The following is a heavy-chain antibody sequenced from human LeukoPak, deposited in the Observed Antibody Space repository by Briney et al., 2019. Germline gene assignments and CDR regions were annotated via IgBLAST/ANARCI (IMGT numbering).Heavy chain of an antibody. V-gene: IGHV3-7*01. CDR3: ARDSFETDIDY. D-gene: IGHD1-14*01. CDR1: GFLCSRYW. CDR2: IKEDGSEK. J-gene: IGHJ4*02. Sequence: GGTLRLSCAASGFLCSRYWMSWVRQAPGKGLEWVADIKEDGSEKYYVEAMKGRFTISRDNVANSLYLQINSLRAEDPAVYYCARDSFETDIDYWGQGTLVTVSS.